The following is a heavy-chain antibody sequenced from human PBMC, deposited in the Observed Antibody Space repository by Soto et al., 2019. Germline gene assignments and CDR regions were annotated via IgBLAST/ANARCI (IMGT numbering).Heavy chain of an antibody. CDR1: GGPIKTGDYY. CDR2: VFYSGAT. J-gene: IGHJ4*02. V-gene: IGHV4-30-4*01. Sequence: SETLSLSCNVSGGPIKTGDYYWNWIRQPPGKGLEWIGYVFYSGATNYSPSLKSRAAISMDTSKNQFSLSLTSVTAADTAVYYCARAGFSYGHLLFWGQGIRVTVSS. CDR3: ARAGFSYGHLLF. D-gene: IGHD3-10*01.